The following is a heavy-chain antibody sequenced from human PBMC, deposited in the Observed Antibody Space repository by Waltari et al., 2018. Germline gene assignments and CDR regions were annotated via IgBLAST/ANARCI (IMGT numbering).Heavy chain of an antibody. CDR1: GGTFSSYA. J-gene: IGHJ6*02. CDR3: ARAGVVVVAATDYYYYGMDV. V-gene: IGHV1-69*01. CDR2: PIPICGTA. Sequence: QVQLVQSGAEVKKPGSSVKVSCKASGGTFSSYAISWVRQAPGQGLEWMGGPIPICGTANYAQKFQGRVTITADEPTSTAYMELSSLRSEDTAVYYCARAGVVVVAATDYYYYGMDVWGQGTTVTVSS. D-gene: IGHD2-15*01.